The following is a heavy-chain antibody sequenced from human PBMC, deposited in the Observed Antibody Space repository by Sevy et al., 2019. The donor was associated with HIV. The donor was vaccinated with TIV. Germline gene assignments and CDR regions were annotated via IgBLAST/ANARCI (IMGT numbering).Heavy chain of an antibody. CDR1: GFTFSSYA. CDR2: ISGSGGST. Sequence: GGSLRLSCAASGFTFSSYAMSWVRQAPGKGLEWVSAISGSGGSTYYADSVKGRFTISRDNSKNTLYLQMNSLRAEDTAVYDCAKLKGRIVVVPAANLYFDYWGQGTLVTVSS. J-gene: IGHJ4*02. D-gene: IGHD2-2*01. V-gene: IGHV3-23*01. CDR3: AKLKGRIVVVPAANLYFDY.